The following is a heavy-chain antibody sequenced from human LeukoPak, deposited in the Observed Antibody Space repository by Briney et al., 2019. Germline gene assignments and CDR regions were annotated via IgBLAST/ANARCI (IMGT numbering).Heavy chain of an antibody. Sequence: GGSLRLSCAASGFTFSSYAMSWVRQAPGKGLEWVSAISGSGGSTHYADSVKGRFTISRDNSKNTLYLQMNSLRAEDTAVYYCASEERWLQLANNAFDIWGQGTMVTVSS. V-gene: IGHV3-23*01. D-gene: IGHD5-24*01. CDR2: ISGSGGST. CDR3: ASEERWLQLANNAFDI. J-gene: IGHJ3*02. CDR1: GFTFSSYA.